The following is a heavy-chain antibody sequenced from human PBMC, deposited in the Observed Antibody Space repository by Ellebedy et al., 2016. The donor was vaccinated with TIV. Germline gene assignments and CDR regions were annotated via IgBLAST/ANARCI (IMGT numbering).Heavy chain of an antibody. Sequence: PGGSLRLSCAASGFTLRSYAMTWVRQAPGKGLEWVSSISGRGVRRDYADSVKGRLTISRANSKNTSYLKLNSLRVEDTALYYCAKATQWLGRSCFDYWGQGTLVTVSS. J-gene: IGHJ4*02. D-gene: IGHD6-19*01. CDR1: GFTLRSYA. V-gene: IGHV3-23*01. CDR3: AKATQWLGRSCFDY. CDR2: ISGRGVRR.